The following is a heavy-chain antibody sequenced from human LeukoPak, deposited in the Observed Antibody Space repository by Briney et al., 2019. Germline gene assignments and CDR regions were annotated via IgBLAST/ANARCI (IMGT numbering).Heavy chain of an antibody. J-gene: IGHJ4*02. Sequence: GGFLRLSCAASGFTFSSYWMSWVRQAPGKGLEWVANIKQDGSEKYYVDSVKGRFTISRDNAKNSLYLQMNSLRAEDTAVYYCARDQTMVRGVIIDGFDYWGQGTLVTVSS. D-gene: IGHD3-10*01. V-gene: IGHV3-7*01. CDR3: ARDQTMVRGVIIDGFDY. CDR2: IKQDGSEK. CDR1: GFTFSSYW.